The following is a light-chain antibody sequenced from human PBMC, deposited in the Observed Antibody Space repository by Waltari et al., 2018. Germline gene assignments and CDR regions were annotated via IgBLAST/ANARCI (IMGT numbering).Light chain of an antibody. J-gene: IGLJ3*02. V-gene: IGLV1-51*01. CDR1: SSNIGNKY. CDR2: END. Sequence: QSVLPQAPSLSAAPGQKVTISFAGRSSNIGNKYVSWYQKFPGTAPKLLIYENDKRPSGIPDRFSASKSGTSDTLGITGLQTGDEANYYCGTWDTSLSAWVFGGGTKLTVL. CDR3: GTWDTSLSAWV.